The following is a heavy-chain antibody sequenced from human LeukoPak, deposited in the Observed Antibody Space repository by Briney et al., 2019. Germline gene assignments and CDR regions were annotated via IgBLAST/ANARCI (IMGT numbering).Heavy chain of an antibody. CDR3: ARDMAYYDILTGTNWFDP. CDR1: GFTFSSYA. J-gene: IGHJ5*02. CDR2: ISSSSSYI. D-gene: IGHD3-9*01. Sequence: GGSLRLSCAASGFTFSSYAMSWVRQAPGKGLEWVSSISSSSSYIYYADSVKGRFTISRDNAKNSLYLQMNSLRAEDTAVYYCARDMAYYDILTGTNWFDPWGQGTLVTVSS. V-gene: IGHV3-21*01.